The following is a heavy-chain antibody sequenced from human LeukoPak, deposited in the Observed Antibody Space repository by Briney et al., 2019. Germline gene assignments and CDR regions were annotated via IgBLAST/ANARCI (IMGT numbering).Heavy chain of an antibody. CDR3: ARATFGEPYFDY. D-gene: IGHD3-10*01. CDR2: IYHSGST. V-gene: IGHV4-30-2*01. Sequence: SQTLSLTCAVSGGSISSGGYSWSWIRQPPGKGLEWIGYIYHSGSTYYNPSLKGRVTISVDRSKNQFSLKLSSVTAADTAVYYCARATFGEPYFDYWGQGTLVTVSS. CDR1: GGSISSGGYS. J-gene: IGHJ4*02.